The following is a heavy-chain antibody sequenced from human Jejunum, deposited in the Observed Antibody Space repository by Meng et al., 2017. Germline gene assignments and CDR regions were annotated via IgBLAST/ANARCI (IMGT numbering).Heavy chain of an antibody. CDR2: IFYSGSS. Sequence: QWLLRESGPGLVKPSQPLSLTRRVSGESISSGGSYWTWVRQHPGKGLEWIGYIFYSGSSSYNPSLKSRITIAVDTFKNQFSLTLRSVTAADTAVYYCARDGQQLGRYWLDPWGQGTLVTVSS. D-gene: IGHD1-1*01. CDR3: ARDGQQLGRYWLDP. V-gene: IGHV4-31*03. CDR1: GESISSGGSY. J-gene: IGHJ5*02.